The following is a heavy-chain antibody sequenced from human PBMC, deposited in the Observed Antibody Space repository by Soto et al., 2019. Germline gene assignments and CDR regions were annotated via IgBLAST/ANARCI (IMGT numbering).Heavy chain of an antibody. J-gene: IGHJ4*02. V-gene: IGHV3-30*18. Sequence: QVQLVESGGGVVQPGRSLRLSCAASGFTFSSYGMHWVRQAPGKGLEWVAVISYDGSNKYYADSVKGRFTISRDNSKNTLYLQINSLRAEDTAVYYCAKDPTIVVVVAAPLGPLDYWGQGTLVTVSS. CDR3: AKDPTIVVVVAAPLGPLDY. CDR1: GFTFSSYG. D-gene: IGHD2-15*01. CDR2: ISYDGSNK.